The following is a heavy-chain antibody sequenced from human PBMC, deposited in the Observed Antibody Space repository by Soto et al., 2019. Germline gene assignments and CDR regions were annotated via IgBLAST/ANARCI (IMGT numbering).Heavy chain of an antibody. CDR3: ARGGGGVPIDY. CDR2: IYSGGNI. V-gene: IGHV3-66*01. CDR1: GITVSNTY. Sequence: EVQLVESGGGLVQPGGALRLSCAASGITVSNTYISWVRQAPGKGLEYVSVIYSGGNIYYADSVKGRFTISRDNSENTLYLQMNSLRVEDTAVYYCARGGGGVPIDYWGQGTLVTVSS. D-gene: IGHD3-16*01. J-gene: IGHJ4*02.